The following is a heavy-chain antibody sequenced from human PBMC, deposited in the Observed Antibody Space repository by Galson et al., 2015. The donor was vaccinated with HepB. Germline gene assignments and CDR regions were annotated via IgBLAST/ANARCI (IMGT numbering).Heavy chain of an antibody. D-gene: IGHD4-17*01. CDR2: IYWDDDK. J-gene: IGHJ4*02. CDR3: AHRGNRGEIYGDYADY. Sequence: PALVKPTQTLTLTCTFSGFSLSTSGVGVGWIRQPPGKALEWLALIYWDDDKRYSPSLKSRLTITKDTSKNQVVLTMTNMDPVDTATYYCAHRGNRGEIYGDYADYWGQGTLVTVSS. V-gene: IGHV2-5*02. CDR1: GFSLSTSGVG.